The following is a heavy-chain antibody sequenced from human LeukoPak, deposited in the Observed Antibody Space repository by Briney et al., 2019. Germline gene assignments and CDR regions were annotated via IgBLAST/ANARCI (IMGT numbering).Heavy chain of an antibody. Sequence: GASVKVSCKTPGYTFTNFAIHWVRQAPGQRLEWMGWINAGNGNTKYSQKFQGRVTITRDTSASTAYMELSGLRSEDTAVYYRAATLGGIAVAGTVDYWGQGTLVTVSS. J-gene: IGHJ4*02. CDR1: GYTFTNFA. V-gene: IGHV1-3*01. D-gene: IGHD6-19*01. CDR2: INAGNGNT. CDR3: AATLGGIAVAGTVDY.